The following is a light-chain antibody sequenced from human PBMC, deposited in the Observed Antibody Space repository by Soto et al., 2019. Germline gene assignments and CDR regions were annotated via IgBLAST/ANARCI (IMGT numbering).Light chain of an antibody. CDR2: NNN. CDR3: AAWDDSLNGHWV. Sequence: QSVLTQSPSASGTPGQRVTISCSGSSSNIGDNAVNWYQQFPGTAPRLLIYNNNQRPSGVPARFSGSKSGTSASLAISGLQSEDEAQYYCAAWDDSLNGHWVFGGGTKLPVL. V-gene: IGLV1-44*01. J-gene: IGLJ3*02. CDR1: SSNIGDNA.